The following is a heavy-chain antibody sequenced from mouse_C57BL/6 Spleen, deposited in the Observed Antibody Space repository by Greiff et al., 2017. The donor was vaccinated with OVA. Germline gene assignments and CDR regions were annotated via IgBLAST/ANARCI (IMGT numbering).Heavy chain of an antibody. J-gene: IGHJ2*01. CDR2: INPNNGGT. V-gene: IGHV1-22*01. CDR3: ASEFTGNFDY. Sequence: EVQLQQSGPELVKPGASVKMSCKASGYTFTDYNMHWVKQSHGKSLEWIGYINPNNGGTSYNQKFKGKATLTVNKSSSTAYMELRSLTSEDSAVYYCASEFTGNFDYWGQGTTLTVSS. CDR1: GYTFTDYN.